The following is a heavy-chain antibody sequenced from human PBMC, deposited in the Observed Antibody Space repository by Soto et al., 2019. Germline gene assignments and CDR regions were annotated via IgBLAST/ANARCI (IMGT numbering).Heavy chain of an antibody. Sequence: GGSLRLSCAASGFTFSSYAMSWVRQAPGKGLEWVSGISGSGDSTYYADSVKGRFTISRDNSKKTVYPQMNSLRAEDTAVYYCAKGVPGIAVAGTGYFQHWGQGTLVTVSS. CDR1: GFTFSSYA. J-gene: IGHJ1*01. D-gene: IGHD6-19*01. CDR2: ISGSGDST. CDR3: AKGVPGIAVAGTGYFQH. V-gene: IGHV3-23*01.